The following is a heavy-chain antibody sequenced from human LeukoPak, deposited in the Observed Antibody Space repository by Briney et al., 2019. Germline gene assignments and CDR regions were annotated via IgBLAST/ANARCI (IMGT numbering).Heavy chain of an antibody. J-gene: IGHJ4*02. CDR1: RFTFSSYA. CDR2: ISGSGGST. V-gene: IGHV3-23*01. CDR3: GRQYRTSVGLRYLDN. Sequence: GGSLRLSCAASRFTFSSYAMSWVRQAPGKGLEWVSAISGSGGSTSHADSVKGRFTISRDNSENTLYLQMNSLRAEDTAVYYCGRQYRTSVGLRYLDNWGQGTLVTVSS. D-gene: IGHD1-14*01.